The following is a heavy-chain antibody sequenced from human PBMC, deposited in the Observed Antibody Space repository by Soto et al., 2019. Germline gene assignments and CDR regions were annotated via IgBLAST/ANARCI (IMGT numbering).Heavy chain of an antibody. D-gene: IGHD4-17*01. V-gene: IGHV1-2*02. Sequence: ASVKVSCKASGYTFSAYYMHWVRQAPGQGLEWMGWINPNSGATNYAQKFQGRVTMTRDASIRTAYMELSRLTSDDTALYYCAKDGQYGDYGYYFDYWGPGTLVTVSS. CDR3: AKDGQYGDYGYYFDY. CDR2: INPNSGAT. CDR1: GYTFSAYY. J-gene: IGHJ4*02.